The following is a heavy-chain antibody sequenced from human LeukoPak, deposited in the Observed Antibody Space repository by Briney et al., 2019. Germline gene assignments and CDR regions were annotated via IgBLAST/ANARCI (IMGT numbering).Heavy chain of an antibody. CDR3: ARGASGYDY. J-gene: IGHJ4*02. CDR1: SGSISSGGYH. CDR2: IYYSGST. D-gene: IGHD3-22*01. V-gene: IGHV4-31*03. Sequence: SQTLFLTCTVSSGSISSGGYHWSWIRQHPGKGLEWIGYIYYSGSTYYNPSLKSRVTISVDTSKKQFSLNLSSVTAADTAVYYCARGASGYDYWGQGTQVTVSS.